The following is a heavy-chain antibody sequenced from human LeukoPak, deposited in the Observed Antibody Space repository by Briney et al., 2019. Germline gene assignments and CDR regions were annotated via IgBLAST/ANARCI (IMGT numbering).Heavy chain of an antibody. CDR3: ARPRDIDSWAFDV. CDR2: ISYDGRNK. Sequence: GGSLRLSCAASGFTFNNHDMHWVRQAPGKGLEWVAGISYDGRNKYYADSVKGRFTISRDNSKNTLNLQMNSLRTEDTAVYYCARPRDIDSWAFDVWGQGTMVTVS. V-gene: IGHV3-30*03. J-gene: IGHJ3*01. D-gene: IGHD2-15*01. CDR1: GFTFNNHD.